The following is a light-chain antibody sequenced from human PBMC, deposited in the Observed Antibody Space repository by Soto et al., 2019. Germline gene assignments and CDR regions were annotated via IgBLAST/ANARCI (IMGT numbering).Light chain of an antibody. CDR1: QTVRNNY. CDR2: DAS. CDR3: QQRSNWPRLT. Sequence: EFVLTQSPGTLSLSPGERATLSCRASQTVRNNYLAWYQQKPGQAPRLLIYDASSRATGIPDRLSGGGSGTDFTLTISRLEPEDFAVYYCQQRSNWPRLTFGGGTKVDIK. V-gene: IGKV3D-20*02. J-gene: IGKJ4*01.